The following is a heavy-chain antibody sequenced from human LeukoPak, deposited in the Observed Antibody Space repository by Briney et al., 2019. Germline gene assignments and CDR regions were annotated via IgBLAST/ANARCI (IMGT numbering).Heavy chain of an antibody. CDR2: INEGGSEK. V-gene: IGHV3-7*01. Sequence: GGSLRLSCVVSGFPFSAYWMSWVRQAPGKGLEWVANINEGGSEKFYADSVKGRFTISRDNSKNTLYLQMNSLRAEDTAVYYCAKFPRGGYCSSTSCYTAGGDYWGQGTLVTVSS. J-gene: IGHJ4*02. D-gene: IGHD2-2*02. CDR1: GFPFSAYW. CDR3: AKFPRGGYCSSTSCYTAGGDY.